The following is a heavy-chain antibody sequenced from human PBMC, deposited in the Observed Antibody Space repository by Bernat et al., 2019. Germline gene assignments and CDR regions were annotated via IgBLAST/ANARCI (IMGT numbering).Heavy chain of an antibody. Sequence: EVQLVESGGGLVQPGGSLRLSCAASGFTFSSMAMGWVRQAPGRGLGWVPAISGSGGSTYYADSVKGRFTISRDNSKNTLYLQMNSLRAEDTAVYYCAKAGNYDFWSGSPVYYYYMDVWGKGTTVTVSS. CDR3: AKAGNYDFWSGSPVYYYYMDV. CDR1: GFTFSSMA. CDR2: ISGSGGST. D-gene: IGHD3-3*01. V-gene: IGHV3-23*04. J-gene: IGHJ6*03.